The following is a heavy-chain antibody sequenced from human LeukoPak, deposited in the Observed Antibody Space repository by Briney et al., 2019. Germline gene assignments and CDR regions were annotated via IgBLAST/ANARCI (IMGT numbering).Heavy chain of an antibody. CDR3: ARNWHDFWSGGLPKPLIDY. CDR1: GYTFTSYG. CDR2: ISAYNGNT. D-gene: IGHD3-3*01. Sequence: ASVKVSCKASGYTFTSYGISWVRQAPGQGLEWMGWISAYNGNTNYAQKLQGRVTMTTDTSTSTAYMELRSLRSDDTAVYYCARNWHDFWSGGLPKPLIDYWGQGTLVTVSS. V-gene: IGHV1-18*01. J-gene: IGHJ4*02.